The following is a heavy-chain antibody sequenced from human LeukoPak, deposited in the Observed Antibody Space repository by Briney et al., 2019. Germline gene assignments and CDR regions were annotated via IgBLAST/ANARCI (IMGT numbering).Heavy chain of an antibody. D-gene: IGHD1-26*01. J-gene: IGHJ4*02. CDR2: ISGSDGTI. CDR3: TRKFPGIVYFDD. V-gene: IGHV3-48*03. CDR1: GFIFSSYE. Sequence: PGGSLRLSCVASGFIFSSYEMNWVRQAPGKGLEWVSFISGSDGTIYYADSVKGRFTISRDNAKKSVYLQMNSLRTEDTAVYYCTRKFPGIVYFDDWGQGTLVTVSS.